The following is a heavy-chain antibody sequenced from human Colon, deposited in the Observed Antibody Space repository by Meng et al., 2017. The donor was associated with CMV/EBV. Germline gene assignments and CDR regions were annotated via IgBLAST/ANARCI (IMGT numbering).Heavy chain of an antibody. CDR2: ISYDGNKQ. CDR3: VRDKGTGAFDS. D-gene: IGHD3/OR15-3a*01. V-gene: IGHV3-30*04. J-gene: IGHJ4*02. Sequence: SCAGSEVTFSSYAMNWVRQAPGKGLEWVSFISYDGNKQRYAESVTGRFTISRDNYRNTVSLQMHSLRGDDTALYYCVRDKGTGAFDSWGQGALVTVSS. CDR1: EVTFSSYA.